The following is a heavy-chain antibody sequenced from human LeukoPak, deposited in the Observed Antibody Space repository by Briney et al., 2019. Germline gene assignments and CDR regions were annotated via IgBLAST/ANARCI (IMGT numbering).Heavy chain of an antibody. CDR3: AREEDTAMVPFDY. D-gene: IGHD5-18*01. Sequence: ASVKVSCKASGYTFTGYYMHWVRQAPGQGLECMGWINPNSGGTNYAQKFQGRVTMTRDTSISTAYMELSRLRSDDTAVYYCAREEDTAMVPFDYWGQGTLVTVSS. V-gene: IGHV1-2*02. J-gene: IGHJ4*02. CDR2: INPNSGGT. CDR1: GYTFTGYY.